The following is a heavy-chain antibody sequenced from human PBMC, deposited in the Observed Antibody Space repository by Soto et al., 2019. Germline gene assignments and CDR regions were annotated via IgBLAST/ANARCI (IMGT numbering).Heavy chain of an antibody. Sequence: PSETLSLTCAVSSGSISSSNWWSWVRQPPGKGLEWIGEIYHSGSTNYNPSLKSRVTISVDKSKNQFSLKLSSVTAADTAVYYCARGAHNFLQTSRVENYYMAVWGKGSTVIGS. V-gene: IGHV4-4*02. CDR3: ARGAHNFLQTSRVENYYMAV. D-gene: IGHD1-1*01. CDR2: IYHSGST. CDR1: SGSISSSNW. J-gene: IGHJ6*03.